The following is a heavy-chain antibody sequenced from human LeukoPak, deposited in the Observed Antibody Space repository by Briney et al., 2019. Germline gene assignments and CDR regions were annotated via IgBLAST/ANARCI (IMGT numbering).Heavy chain of an antibody. CDR1: GGSISSGGYY. CDR3: ARDYRILGLFDY. D-gene: IGHD2-15*01. J-gene: IGHJ4*02. V-gene: IGHV4-31*03. Sequence: PSETLSLTCTVSGGSISSGGYYWSWIRQHPGKGLEWIGYIYYSGSTYYNPSLKSRVTISVDTSKNQFSLKLSSVTAADTAVYYCARDYRILGLFDYWGQGTLVTVSS. CDR2: IYYSGST.